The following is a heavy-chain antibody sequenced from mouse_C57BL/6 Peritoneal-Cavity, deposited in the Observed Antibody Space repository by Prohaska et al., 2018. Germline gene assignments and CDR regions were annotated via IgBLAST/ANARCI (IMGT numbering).Heavy chain of an antibody. D-gene: IGHD1-1*01. V-gene: IGHV1-61*01. CDR1: GYTFTRYW. CDR2: IYPYDSET. J-gene: IGHJ2*01. Sequence: RPGSSVKLSCMAYGYTFTRYWMDRVKQRPGQGLEWIGNIYPYDSETHYNQKFKDKATLTVDKSSSTAYMQLSSLTSEDSAVYYCARDYDFDYWGQGTTLTVSS. CDR3: ARDYDFDY.